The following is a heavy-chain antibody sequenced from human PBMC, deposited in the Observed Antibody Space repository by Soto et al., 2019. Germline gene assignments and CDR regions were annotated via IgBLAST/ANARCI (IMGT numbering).Heavy chain of an antibody. V-gene: IGHV1-8*01. D-gene: IGHD6-19*01. CDR3: AGRSDHEWLNYYYYYMDV. CDR2: MNPNSGNT. Sequence: ASVKVSCKASGYTFTSYDINWVRQATGQGLEWMGWMNPNSGNTGYAQKFQGRVTMTRNTSISTAYMELSSLRSEDTAVYYCAGRSDHEWLNYYYYYMDVWGKGTTVTVSS. J-gene: IGHJ6*03. CDR1: GYTFTSYD.